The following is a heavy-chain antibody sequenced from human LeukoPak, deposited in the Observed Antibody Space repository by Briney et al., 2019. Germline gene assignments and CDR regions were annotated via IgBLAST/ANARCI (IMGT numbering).Heavy chain of an antibody. CDR2: IYSDGST. D-gene: IGHD3-22*01. CDR3: ARMYRDSGYYQSPGFFDY. Sequence: PGESLRLSCAVSGFTVSSNYLSWVRQAPGKGLEWVSVIYSDGSTYYADSVKGRFTISRDNSKNTLYLQMNSLRVGDTAVYYCARMYRDSGYYQSPGFFDYWGQGTLVTVSS. CDR1: GFTVSSNY. J-gene: IGHJ4*02. V-gene: IGHV3-53*01.